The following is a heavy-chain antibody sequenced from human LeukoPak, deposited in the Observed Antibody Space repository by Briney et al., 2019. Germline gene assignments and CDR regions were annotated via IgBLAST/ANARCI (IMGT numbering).Heavy chain of an antibody. Sequence: SETLSLTCAVYGGSFSGYYWSWIRQPPGKGLEWIGEINHSGSTNYNPSLKSRVTISVDTSKNQFSLKLSSVTAADTAVYYCARTAAAGTFRVPFGMDVWGQGTTVTVSS. CDR1: GGSFSGYY. V-gene: IGHV4-34*01. D-gene: IGHD6-13*01. CDR3: ARTAAAGTFRVPFGMDV. CDR2: INHSGST. J-gene: IGHJ6*02.